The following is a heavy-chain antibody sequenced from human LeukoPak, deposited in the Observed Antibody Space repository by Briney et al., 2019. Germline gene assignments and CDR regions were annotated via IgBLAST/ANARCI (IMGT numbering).Heavy chain of an antibody. V-gene: IGHV5-51*01. CDR2: IYPGDSDT. J-gene: IGHJ3*02. Sequence: GESLKISCMGSGYSFTSYWIGWVRQMPRKGLKWMGIIYPGDSDTRYSPSFQGQVTISADKSISTAYLQWSSLKASDTAMYYCARPITGTTDAFDIWGQGTMVTVSS. D-gene: IGHD1-20*01. CDR1: GYSFTSYW. CDR3: ARPITGTTDAFDI.